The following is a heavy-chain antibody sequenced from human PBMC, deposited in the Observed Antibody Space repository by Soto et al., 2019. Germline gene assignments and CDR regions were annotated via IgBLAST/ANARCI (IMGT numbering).Heavy chain of an antibody. CDR3: ARDELGIAAAGTIEDY. D-gene: IGHD6-13*01. Sequence: QVQLVQSGAEVKKPGASVKVSCKASGYTFTSYYMHWVRQAPGQGLEWMGIINPSGGSTSYAQKFQGRVTMTRDTSTSTVYMELSSLRSEDTAVYYCARDELGIAAAGTIEDYWGQGTLVTVSS. V-gene: IGHV1-46*03. CDR2: INPSGGST. J-gene: IGHJ4*02. CDR1: GYTFTSYY.